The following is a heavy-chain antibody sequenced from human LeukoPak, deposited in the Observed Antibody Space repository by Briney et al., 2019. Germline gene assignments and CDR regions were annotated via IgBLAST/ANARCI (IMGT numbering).Heavy chain of an antibody. CDR1: GYTFTSYG. J-gene: IGHJ4*02. V-gene: IGHV1-18*01. Sequence: ASVKVSCKASGYTFTSYGISWVRQAPGQGLEWMGWISAYNGNTNYAQNLQGRVMMTTDTSTSTAYMELRSLRSDDTAVYYCARDGLSKGVAGTFDYWGQGTLVTVSS. CDR2: ISAYNGNT. CDR3: ARDGLSKGVAGTFDY. D-gene: IGHD6-19*01.